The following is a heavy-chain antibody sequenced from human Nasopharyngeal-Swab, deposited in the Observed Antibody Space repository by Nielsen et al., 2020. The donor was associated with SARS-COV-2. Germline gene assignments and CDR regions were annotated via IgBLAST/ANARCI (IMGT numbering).Heavy chain of an antibody. J-gene: IGHJ4*02. Sequence: LSLTCAASGITFSNAWMSWVRQAPGKGLEWVGRIKSKTDGSTTDYAVPVKGRFTISRDDSKNTAFLQMDSLKTEDTALYYCTTDFYFDYWGQGTLVTVSS. V-gene: IGHV3-15*01. CDR3: TTDFYFDY. CDR2: IKSKTDGSTT. CDR1: GITFSNAW.